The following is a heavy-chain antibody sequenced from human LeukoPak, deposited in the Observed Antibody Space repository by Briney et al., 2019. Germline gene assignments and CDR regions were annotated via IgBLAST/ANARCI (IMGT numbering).Heavy chain of an antibody. V-gene: IGHV3-23*01. J-gene: IGHJ4*02. CDR3: AKDGQYYYGSGSYYY. D-gene: IGHD3-10*01. CDR2: ISGSGGST. CDR1: GFTFSSYA. Sequence: GGSLRLSCAASGFTFSSYAMSWVRQAPGKGLEWVSAISGSGGSTYYADSVKGRFTISRDNSKNTLYLQMNSLRAEDTAVYYCAKDGQYYYGSGSYYYWGQGTLVTVSS.